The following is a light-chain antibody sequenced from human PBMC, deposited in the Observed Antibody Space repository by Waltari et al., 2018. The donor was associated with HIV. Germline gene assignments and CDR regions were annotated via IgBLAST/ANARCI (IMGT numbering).Light chain of an antibody. CDR2: AVS. CDR3: SSYTSSRSYV. V-gene: IGLV2-14*03. Sequence: QSALTQPASVSGSPGQSITISCTGTSSDVGGYNYVSWYQQHPGKAPKLMIYAVSKRPSVVSNRFSGAKSGNTASLTISGLQAEDEADYYCSSYTSSRSYVFGTGTRVTV. J-gene: IGLJ1*01. CDR1: SSDVGGYNY.